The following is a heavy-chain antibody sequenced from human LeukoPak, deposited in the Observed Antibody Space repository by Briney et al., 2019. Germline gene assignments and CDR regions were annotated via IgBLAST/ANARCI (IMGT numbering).Heavy chain of an antibody. CDR1: GFTFSNYA. CDR3: AKEAQGCSITSCYFDS. J-gene: IGHJ4*02. CDR2: ISGSGGNT. D-gene: IGHD2-2*01. V-gene: IGHV3-23*01. Sequence: GGSLRLSCAASGFTFSNYAMSWVRQAPGKGLEWVSAISGSGGNTYYADSVKGRFTIFRDNSKNTLFLQMNSLRAEDTAVYYCAKEAQGCSITSCYFDSWGQGTLVTVSS.